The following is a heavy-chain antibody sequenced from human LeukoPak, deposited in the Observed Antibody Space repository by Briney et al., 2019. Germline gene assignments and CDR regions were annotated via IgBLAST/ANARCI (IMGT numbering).Heavy chain of an antibody. CDR2: INHSGST. J-gene: IGHJ4*02. V-gene: IGHV4-34*01. D-gene: IGHD3-3*01. CDR3: ARGLVTIFGYAYFDY. Sequence: PSETLSLTCAVYGGSFSGYYWSWIRQPPGKGLEWIGEINHSGSTNYSPSLKSRVTISVDTSKNQFSLKLSSVTAADTAVYYCARGLVTIFGYAYFDYWGQGTLVTVSS. CDR1: GGSFSGYY.